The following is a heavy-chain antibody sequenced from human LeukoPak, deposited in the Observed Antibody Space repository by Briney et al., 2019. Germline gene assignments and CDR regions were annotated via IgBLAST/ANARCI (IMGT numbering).Heavy chain of an antibody. CDR2: IYYSGST. CDR3: ARGVEYSSSSYNWFDP. CDR1: GGSISSYY. Sequence: PSETLSLTCTVSGGSISSYYWSWIRQPPGKGLEWIGYIYYSGSTNYNPSLKSRVTISVDTSKNQFSLKLSSVTAADTAVYYCARGVEYSSSSYNWFDPWGQGTLVTVSS. D-gene: IGHD6-6*01. J-gene: IGHJ5*02. V-gene: IGHV4-59*01.